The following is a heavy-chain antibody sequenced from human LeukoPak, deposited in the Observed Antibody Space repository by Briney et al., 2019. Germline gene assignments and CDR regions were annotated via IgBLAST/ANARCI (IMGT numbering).Heavy chain of an antibody. J-gene: IGHJ4*02. CDR2: IRSDGSDK. V-gene: IGHV3-30*02. CDR1: GFIFGTYG. Sequence: PGGSLRLSCAASGFIFGTYGMHWVRQAPGKGLEWVAFIRSDGSDKSYAGSVMGRFTISRDNSKNTLYLQMNTLRAEDTAVYYCGNHYSSSDYWGQGTLVTVSS. CDR3: GNHYSSSDY. D-gene: IGHD3-22*01.